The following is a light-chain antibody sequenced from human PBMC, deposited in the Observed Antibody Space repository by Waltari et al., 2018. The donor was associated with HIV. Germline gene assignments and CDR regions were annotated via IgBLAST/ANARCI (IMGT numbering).Light chain of an antibody. J-gene: IGLJ3*02. CDR1: SSDVGDYNY. CDR3: CSYAGTWL. CDR2: DVT. V-gene: IGLV2-11*01. Sequence: QSALTQPHSVSGSPGQSVTLSCTGTSSDVGDYNYVSWYQRHPRKAPKLMIYDVTKRPAGVPDRFSGSKSGNTASLTISGLQAEDDAEYYCCSYAGTWLFGGGTKLTVL.